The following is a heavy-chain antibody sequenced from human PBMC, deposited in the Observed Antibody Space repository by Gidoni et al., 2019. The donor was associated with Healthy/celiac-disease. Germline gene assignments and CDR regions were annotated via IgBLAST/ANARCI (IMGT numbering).Heavy chain of an antibody. CDR2: ISYDGSNK. CDR3: AKALAAAYYYMDV. D-gene: IGHD6-13*01. V-gene: IGHV3-30*18. Sequence: QVQLVESGGGVVQPGRSLRLSCAASGFTFSSYGMHWVRQAPGKGLEWVAVISYDGSNKYYADSVKGRFTISRDNSKNTLYLQMNSLRAEDTAVYYCAKALAAAYYYMDVWGKGTTVTVSS. CDR1: GFTFSSYG. J-gene: IGHJ6*03.